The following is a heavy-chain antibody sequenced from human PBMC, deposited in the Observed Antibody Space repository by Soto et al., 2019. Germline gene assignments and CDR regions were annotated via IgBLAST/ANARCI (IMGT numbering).Heavy chain of an antibody. V-gene: IGHV4-59*01. CDR1: GGSISSYY. CDR3: AREDDYNDAFDI. CDR2: IYYSGST. D-gene: IGHD4-4*01. Sequence: SETPSITCTVSGGSISSYYWGWIRQPPGKGLEWIGYIYYSGSTNYNPSLKSRVTISVDTSKNQFSLKLSSVTAADTAVYYCAREDDYNDAFDIWGQGTMVTVSS. J-gene: IGHJ3*02.